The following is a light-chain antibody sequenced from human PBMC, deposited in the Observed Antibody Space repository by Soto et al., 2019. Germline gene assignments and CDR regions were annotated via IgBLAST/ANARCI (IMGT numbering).Light chain of an antibody. CDR3: QQSYSTPYT. Sequence: DIQMTQAPSSLSASLGDRVTITCRASQSISSYLNRYQQKPGKAPNLLIYDASSLQSAVPSRLNGSESGTDFTLTISSLQPKDFATYYCQQSYSTPYTFGQGNKLEIK. J-gene: IGKJ2*01. CDR1: QSISSY. V-gene: IGKV1-39*01. CDR2: DAS.